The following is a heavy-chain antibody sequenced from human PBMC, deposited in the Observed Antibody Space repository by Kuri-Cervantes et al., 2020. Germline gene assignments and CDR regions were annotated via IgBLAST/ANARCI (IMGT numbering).Heavy chain of an antibody. Sequence: GESLKISCAASGFTFSSYWMSWVRQAPGKGLEWVANIKQDGSEKYYVDSVKGRFTTSRDNAKNSLYLQMNSLRAEDTAVYYCASGSSGWYSDYWGQGTLVTVSS. CDR1: GFTFSSYW. V-gene: IGHV3-7*01. D-gene: IGHD6-19*01. J-gene: IGHJ4*02. CDR3: ASGSSGWYSDY. CDR2: IKQDGSEK.